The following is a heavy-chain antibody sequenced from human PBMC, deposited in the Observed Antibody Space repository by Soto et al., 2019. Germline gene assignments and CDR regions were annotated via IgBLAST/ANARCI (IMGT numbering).Heavy chain of an antibody. D-gene: IGHD2-2*01. CDR2: INPNSGGT. CDR3: ARVGXCSSTSCYYYYYYGMDV. Sequence: ASVKVSCKASGYTFTGYYMHWVRQAPGQGLEWMGWINPNSGGTNYAQKFQGRVTMTRDTSISTAYMELSRLRSDDTAVYYCARVGXCSSTSCYYYYYYGMDVWGQGTTVTVSS. CDR1: GYTFTGYY. J-gene: IGHJ6*02. V-gene: IGHV1-2*02.